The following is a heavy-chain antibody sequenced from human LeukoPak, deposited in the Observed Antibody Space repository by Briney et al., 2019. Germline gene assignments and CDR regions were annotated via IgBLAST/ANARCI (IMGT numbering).Heavy chain of an antibody. Sequence: GRSMRLSCAASGFTFSGSAMHWVRQTSGKGLEWVGRIRNKANTYATAYAASVKGRFTISRDDSKNTAYLQMNSLRTEDTAVYYCTRPIVATTSDFDYWGQGTLVTVSS. J-gene: IGHJ4*02. V-gene: IGHV3-73*01. CDR2: IRNKANTYAT. CDR3: TRPIVATTSDFDY. CDR1: GFTFSGSA. D-gene: IGHD5-12*01.